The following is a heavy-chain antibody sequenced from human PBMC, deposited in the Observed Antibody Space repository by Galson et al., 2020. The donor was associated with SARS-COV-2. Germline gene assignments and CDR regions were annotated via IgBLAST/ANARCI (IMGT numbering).Heavy chain of an antibody. V-gene: IGHV3-30*18. CDR1: GFTFSSYG. Sequence: QLGESLKISCAASGFTFSSYGMHWVRQAPGKGLEWVAVISYDGSNKYYADSVKGRFTISRDNSKNTLYLQMNSLRAEDTAVYYCAKDASHDYGDLTFDYWGQGTLVTVSS. J-gene: IGHJ4*02. D-gene: IGHD4-17*01. CDR2: ISYDGSNK. CDR3: AKDASHDYGDLTFDY.